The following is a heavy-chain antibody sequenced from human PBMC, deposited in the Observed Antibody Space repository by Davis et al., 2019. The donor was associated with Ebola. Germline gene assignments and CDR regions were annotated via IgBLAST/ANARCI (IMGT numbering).Heavy chain of an antibody. D-gene: IGHD1-26*01. Sequence: GESLKISCAASGFTFSSYGMHWVRQAPGKGLEWVAVISYDGSNKYYADSVKGRFTISRDNSKNTLYLQMNSLRAEDTAVYYCAKEAYSGSYGGAFDIWGQGTMVTVSS. CDR3: AKEAYSGSYGGAFDI. CDR2: ISYDGSNK. J-gene: IGHJ3*02. CDR1: GFTFSSYG. V-gene: IGHV3-30*18.